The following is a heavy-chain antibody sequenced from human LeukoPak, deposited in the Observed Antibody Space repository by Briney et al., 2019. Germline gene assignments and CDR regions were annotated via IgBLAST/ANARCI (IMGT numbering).Heavy chain of an antibody. CDR3: ARAGDSSGYYYYYYYGMDV. Sequence: GGTLRLSCAASAFTVSSNYMSWVRQAPGKGLEWVSVIYSGGSTYYADSVKGRFIISRDNSKNTLYLQMNSLRDEDKAVYYCARAGDSSGYYYYYYYGMDVWGQGTTVTVSS. CDR2: IYSGGST. V-gene: IGHV3-66*01. CDR1: AFTVSSNY. J-gene: IGHJ6*02. D-gene: IGHD3-22*01.